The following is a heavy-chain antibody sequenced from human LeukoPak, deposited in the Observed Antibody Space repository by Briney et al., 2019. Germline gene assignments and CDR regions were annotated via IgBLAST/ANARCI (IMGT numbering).Heavy chain of an antibody. Sequence: GGSLRLSCAASGFTFSDYYMSWIRQAPGKGLEWVSYISSSGSTIYYADSVKGRFTISRDNAKNSLYLQMNSLRAEDTAVYYCARDAYSSGWSLVFDYWGQGTLVTVSS. J-gene: IGHJ4*02. V-gene: IGHV3-11*01. CDR3: ARDAYSSGWSLVFDY. CDR1: GFTFSDYY. CDR2: ISSSGSTI. D-gene: IGHD6-19*01.